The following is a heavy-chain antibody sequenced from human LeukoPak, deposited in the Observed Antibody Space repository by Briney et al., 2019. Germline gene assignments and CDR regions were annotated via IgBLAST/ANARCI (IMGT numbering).Heavy chain of an antibody. D-gene: IGHD6-6*01. J-gene: IGHJ4*02. CDR1: GFTISNYA. Sequence: GGSLRLSCAASGFTISNYAMNWVRQAPGKGLEWVSLISGSGATTNYADSVKGRFTISRDTSKNTLYLQMSSLRAGDTAVYYCAKAFTTVTARFDDWGQGAPVTVGS. V-gene: IGHV3-23*01. CDR2: ISGSGATT. CDR3: AKAFTTVTARFDD.